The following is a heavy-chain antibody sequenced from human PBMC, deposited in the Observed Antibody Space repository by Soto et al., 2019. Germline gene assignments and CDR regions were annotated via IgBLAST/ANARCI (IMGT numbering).Heavy chain of an antibody. CDR3: ARDETMAGQTTFDY. CDR2: IDSAGIVT. CDR1: GFTFSSYW. V-gene: IGHV3-74*01. D-gene: IGHD6-19*01. J-gene: IGHJ4*02. Sequence: GGSLRLSCAASGFTFSSYWIHWVRQTPWKGLVWVSRIDSAGIVTTYAESVKGRFTISRDKAKNTLYLQMNSMRPEDTAVYYCARDETMAGQTTFDYCGQGDLVAVSS.